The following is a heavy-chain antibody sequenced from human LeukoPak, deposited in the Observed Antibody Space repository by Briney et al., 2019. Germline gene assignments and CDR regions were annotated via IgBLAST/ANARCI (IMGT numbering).Heavy chain of an antibody. Sequence: GGSLRLSCAASGFTFSSFWMSWVRQAPGKGLEWVSVIHKSAITYYADTVKGRFTISRDNSKNTLYLQMNSLRAEDTAVYYCARSLRVRGVPDYMDVWGKGTTVIISS. CDR2: IHKSAIT. CDR3: ARSLRVRGVPDYMDV. V-gene: IGHV3-53*01. D-gene: IGHD3-10*01. J-gene: IGHJ6*03. CDR1: GFTFSSFW.